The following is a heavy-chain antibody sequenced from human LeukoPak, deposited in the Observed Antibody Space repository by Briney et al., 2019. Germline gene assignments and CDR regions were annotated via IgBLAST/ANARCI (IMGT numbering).Heavy chain of an antibody. D-gene: IGHD2-2*01. CDR3: ARVHCSSTSCWEYYYYMDV. CDR2: IYHSGST. Sequence: SETLSLTCTVSGYSISSGYYWGWIRQPPGKGLEWIGSIYHSGSTYYNPSLKSRVTISVDTSKNQFSLKLSSVTAADTAVYYCARVHCSSTSCWEYYYYMDVWGKGTTVTVSS. J-gene: IGHJ6*03. V-gene: IGHV4-38-2*02. CDR1: GYSISSGYY.